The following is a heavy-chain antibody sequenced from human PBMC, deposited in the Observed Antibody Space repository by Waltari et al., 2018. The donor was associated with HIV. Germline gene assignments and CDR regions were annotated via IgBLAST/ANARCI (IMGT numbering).Heavy chain of an antibody. CDR1: GFTFSRHS. CDR3: ARGGLFALDV. CDR2: ISSSSSYI. Sequence: EVQLVESGGGLVKPGGSLRLSCAASGFTFSRHSMNWVRQAPGKGLEWVSSISSSSSYIYYADSVKGRFTISRDNAKNSLYLQMNSLRAEDTAVYYCARGGLFALDVWGKGTTVTVSS. V-gene: IGHV3-21*01. J-gene: IGHJ6*04. D-gene: IGHD6-25*01.